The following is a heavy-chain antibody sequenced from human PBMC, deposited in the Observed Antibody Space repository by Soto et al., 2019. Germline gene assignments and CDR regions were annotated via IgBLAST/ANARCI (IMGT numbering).Heavy chain of an antibody. V-gene: IGHV3-48*01. CDR1: GFTFSSYA. CDR2: ISSTSSTI. J-gene: IGHJ4*02. Sequence: EVQLVESGGGLVQPGGSLRLSCAASGFTFSSYAMNWVRRAPGKGLEWISYISSTSSTIYYADSVKGRFTISRDNAKTSLYLQMNSLRAEDTAVYHCARDENYLSKYDYWGQGTLVTVSS. D-gene: IGHD1-7*01. CDR3: ARDENYLSKYDY.